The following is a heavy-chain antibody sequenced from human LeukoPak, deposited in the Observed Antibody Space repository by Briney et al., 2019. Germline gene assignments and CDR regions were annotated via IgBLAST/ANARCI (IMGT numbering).Heavy chain of an antibody. V-gene: IGHV4-34*01. CDR2: INQIVGT. J-gene: IGHJ6*02. CDR1: GESSIGYY. Sequence: SESLSLTCVVYGESSIGYYSCCVRHPPGGGREWVGEINQIVGTNYDPSLKSRVTISVDTAKNQFCLKLGSLTAADTAVYYCARGAYRNDILTGFRYYYYGMDGWVQGATVGVSS. D-gene: IGHD3-9*01. CDR3: ARGAYRNDILTGFRYYYYGMDG.